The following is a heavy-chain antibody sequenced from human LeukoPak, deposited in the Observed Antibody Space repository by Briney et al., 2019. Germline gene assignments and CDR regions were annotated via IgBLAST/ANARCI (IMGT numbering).Heavy chain of an antibody. V-gene: IGHV6-1*01. CDR1: GDSVSSNSAA. Sequence: SQTLSLTCAISGDSVSSNSAAWTWIRQSPSRGLEWLGRTYYRYKRYNDYAVSVKSRITINPDTSKNQFSLQLNSVTPEDTAVYYCARDSSSAARGFDYWGQGTLVTVSS. D-gene: IGHD6-6*01. CDR3: ARDSSSAARGFDY. CDR2: TYYRYKRYN. J-gene: IGHJ4*02.